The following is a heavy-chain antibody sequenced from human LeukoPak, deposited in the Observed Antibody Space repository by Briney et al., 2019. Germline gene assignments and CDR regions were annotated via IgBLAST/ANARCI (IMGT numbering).Heavy chain of an antibody. Sequence: GESLKISCKGSGYIFSNYWIGWVRQIPGKGLEWMGIIYPGYSDTTYSPSFQGQVTISVDKSISTAYLHWSSLKASDTAMYYCARPLGYSYTRFDYWGQGTLVTVSS. CDR1: GYIFSNYW. D-gene: IGHD5-18*01. V-gene: IGHV5-51*01. CDR3: ARPLGYSYTRFDY. J-gene: IGHJ4*02. CDR2: IYPGYSDT.